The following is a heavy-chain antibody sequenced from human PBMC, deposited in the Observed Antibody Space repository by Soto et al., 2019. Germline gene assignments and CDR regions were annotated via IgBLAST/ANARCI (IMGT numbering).Heavy chain of an antibody. D-gene: IGHD3-22*01. CDR1: GFTFSSYA. Sequence: GGSLRLSCAASGFTFSSYAMSWVRQAPGKGLEWVSAISGSGGSTYYADSVKGRFTISRDNSKNTLYLQMNSLRAEDTAVYYCAKDREYYDSSGPMDVWGQGTTVTVSS. V-gene: IGHV3-23*01. CDR2: ISGSGGST. CDR3: AKDREYYDSSGPMDV. J-gene: IGHJ6*02.